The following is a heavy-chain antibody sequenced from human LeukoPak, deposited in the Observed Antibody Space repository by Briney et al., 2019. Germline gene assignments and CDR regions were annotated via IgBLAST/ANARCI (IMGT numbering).Heavy chain of an antibody. CDR3: ARGPDYCGNSGRVDY. D-gene: IGHD4-23*01. CDR1: GGSFSGHY. CDR2: INHSGST. Sequence: SETLSLTCAVYGGSFSGHYWSWIRQPPGKGLEWIAEINHSGSTNYNPSLKSRVSVSADTSKNQFSLKVKSVTAADTALYYCARGPDYCGNSGRVDYWGQGTLVTVSS. V-gene: IGHV4-34*01. J-gene: IGHJ4*02.